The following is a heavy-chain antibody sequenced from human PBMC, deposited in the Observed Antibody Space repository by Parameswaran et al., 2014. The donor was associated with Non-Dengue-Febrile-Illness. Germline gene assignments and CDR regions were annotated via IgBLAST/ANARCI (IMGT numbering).Heavy chain of an antibody. J-gene: IGHJ1*01. CDR2: INYSGST. CDR3: ARPRSGDSRGRYGFFLY. D-gene: IGHD3-16*01. V-gene: IGHV4-34*01. Sequence: RWIRQPPGKGLEWIGQINYSGSTNYNPSLKSRVTISVDMSKNQFSLRLSSVTAADTAVYYCARPRSGDSRGRYGFFLYWGQGTLVTVSS.